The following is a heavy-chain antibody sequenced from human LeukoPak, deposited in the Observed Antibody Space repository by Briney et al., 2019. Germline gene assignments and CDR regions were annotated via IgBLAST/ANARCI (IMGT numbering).Heavy chain of an antibody. CDR3: ARDGGNWFDP. V-gene: IGHV6-1*01. CDR1: GNRISSDSAS. D-gene: IGHD3-10*01. J-gene: IGHJ5*02. CDR2: IYYRSKWYH. Sequence: SQTHSPTSAISGNRISSDSASWKWISQSPSKGLEWLVRIYYRSKWYHDYAVSVKSRITINPDTSKNQFSLQLNSVTPEDMAVYYCARDGGNWFDPWGQGTLVTVSS.